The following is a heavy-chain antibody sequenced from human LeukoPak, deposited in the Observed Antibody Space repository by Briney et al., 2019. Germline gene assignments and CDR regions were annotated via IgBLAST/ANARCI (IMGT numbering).Heavy chain of an antibody. V-gene: IGHV3-23*01. J-gene: IGHJ4*02. CDR2: ISGSGGST. Sequence: GGSLRLSCAASGFPFSSYAMSWVRQAPGKGLEWVSAISGSGGSTYYADSVKGRFTISRDNSKNTLYLQMNSLRAEDTAVYYCAKDVGRKIPSSGPLGDYWGQGTLVTVSS. CDR1: GFPFSSYA. CDR3: AKDVGRKIPSSGPLGDY. D-gene: IGHD6-19*01.